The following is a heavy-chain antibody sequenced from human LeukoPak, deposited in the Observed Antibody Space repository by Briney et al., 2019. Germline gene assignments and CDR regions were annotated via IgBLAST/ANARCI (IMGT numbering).Heavy chain of an antibody. J-gene: IGHJ4*02. CDR1: GGSFSGYY. D-gene: IGHD4-23*01. CDR3: ASDTVATQDY. CDR2: INHSGST. V-gene: IGHV4-34*01. Sequence: PSETLSLTCAVYGGSFSGYYWSWIRQPPGKGLEWIGEINHSGSTNYNPSLKSRVTISVDTSKNQFSLKLSSVTAADTAVYYCASDTVATQDYWGQGTLVTVSS.